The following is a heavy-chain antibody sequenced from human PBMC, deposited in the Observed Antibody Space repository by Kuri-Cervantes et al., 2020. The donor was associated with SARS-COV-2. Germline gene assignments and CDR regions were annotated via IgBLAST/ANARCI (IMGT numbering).Heavy chain of an antibody. CDR3: AREHIVGVSGSWFDP. V-gene: IGHV4-59*01. Sequence: GSLRLSCTVSGGSISSYYWSWIRQPPGKGLEWIGYIYYSGSTNYNPSLKSRVTISVDTSKNQFSLKLSSVTAADTAVHYCAREHIVGVSGSWFDPWGQGTLVTVSS. J-gene: IGHJ5*02. CDR2: IYYSGST. CDR1: GGSISSYY. D-gene: IGHD1-26*01.